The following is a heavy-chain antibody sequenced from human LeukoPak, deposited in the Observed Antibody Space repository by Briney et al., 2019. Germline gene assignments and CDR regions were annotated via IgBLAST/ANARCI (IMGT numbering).Heavy chain of an antibody. J-gene: IGHJ6*03. D-gene: IGHD5-12*01. CDR2: INHSGST. CDR1: GGSFSGYY. Sequence: MSSETLSLTCAVYGGSFSGYYWSWLRQPPGKGLEWIGEINHSGSTNYNPSLKSRVTISVDTSKNQFSLKLSSVTAADTAVYYCARNLRQWLRFYYYMDVWGKGTTVTVSS. V-gene: IGHV4-34*01. CDR3: ARNLRQWLRFYYYMDV.